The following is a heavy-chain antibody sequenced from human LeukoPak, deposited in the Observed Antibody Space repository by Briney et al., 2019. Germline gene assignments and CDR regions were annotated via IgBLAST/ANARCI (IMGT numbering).Heavy chain of an antibody. CDR3: ARVAEMATAALFDY. V-gene: IGHV4-59*01. CDR1: GGSISSYY. CDR2: IYYSGST. D-gene: IGHD5-24*01. J-gene: IGHJ4*02. Sequence: PSETLSLTCTVSGGSISSYYWSWIRQPPGKGLVWIGYIYYSGSTNYNPSLKSRVTISVDTSKNQFSLKLSPVTAADTAVYYCARVAEMATAALFDYWGQGTLVTVSS.